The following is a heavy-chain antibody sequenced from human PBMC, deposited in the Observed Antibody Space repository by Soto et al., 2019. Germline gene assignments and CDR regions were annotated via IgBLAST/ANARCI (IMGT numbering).Heavy chain of an antibody. CDR1: GYTYTSYA. Sequence: GTSVKVTCKDSGYTYTSYARHWVRQAPGQRLEWMGWINAGNGNTKYSQKFQDRVTITRDTSASTAYMELSSLRSEDTAVYYCARVLGGYHLYYFDYWGQGTLVTVSS. CDR3: ARVLGGYHLYYFDY. CDR2: INAGNGNT. D-gene: IGHD3-22*01. J-gene: IGHJ4*02. V-gene: IGHV1-3*01.